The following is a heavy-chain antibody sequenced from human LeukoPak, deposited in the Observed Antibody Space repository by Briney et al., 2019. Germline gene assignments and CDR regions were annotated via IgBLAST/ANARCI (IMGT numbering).Heavy chain of an antibody. V-gene: IGHV3-11*06. CDR1: GFTFIHHH. D-gene: IGHD1-26*01. Sequence: GGALTLSCPASGFTFIHHHMTSIRQPPCKELDGVSYINTTSSFTKYADSLKGRFTISRNNAKNSLYLQRNSLRAEYTAVYYCARDLGGHGSWGQGTLVTVSS. J-gene: IGHJ4*02. CDR3: ARDLGGHGS. CDR2: INTTSSFT.